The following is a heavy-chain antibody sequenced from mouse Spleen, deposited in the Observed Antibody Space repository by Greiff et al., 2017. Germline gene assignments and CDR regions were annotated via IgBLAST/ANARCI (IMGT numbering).Heavy chain of an antibody. CDR2: IHPNSGST. D-gene: IGHD4-1*01. Sequence: QVQLQQPGAELVKPGASVKLSCKASGYTFTSYWMHWVKQRPGQGLEWIGMIHPNSGSTNYNEKFKSKATLTVDKSSSTAYMQLSSLTSEDSAVYYCAGTGTSPYYFDYWGQGTTLTVSS. V-gene: IGHV1-64*01. CDR3: AGTGTSPYYFDY. J-gene: IGHJ2*01. CDR1: GYTFTSYW.